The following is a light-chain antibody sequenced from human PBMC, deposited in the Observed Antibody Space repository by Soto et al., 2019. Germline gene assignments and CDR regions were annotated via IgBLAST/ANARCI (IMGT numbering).Light chain of an antibody. CDR3: QPYGTSQA. V-gene: IGKV3-20*01. J-gene: IGKJ1*01. CDR2: GAS. Sequence: EMVMTQSPAILSVSPGESATRSCRASQSVSTSYLAWYQQTPGQAPRLLIYGASSRATGIPERFSGSGSGADSTVTIRCLEPQDLAVYYCQPYGTSQAFGQGTKVDTK. CDR1: QSVSTSY.